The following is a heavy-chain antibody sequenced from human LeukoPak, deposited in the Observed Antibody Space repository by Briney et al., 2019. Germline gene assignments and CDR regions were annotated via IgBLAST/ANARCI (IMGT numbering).Heavy chain of an antibody. D-gene: IGHD5-12*01. CDR3: ARQNSGYDLGPFAY. CDR1: GGSISSYY. J-gene: IGHJ4*02. V-gene: IGHV4-59*08. CDR2: ISYSGST. Sequence: SSETLSLTCTVSGGSISSYYWSWIRQPPGKGLEWIAYISYSGSTNYNPSLRSRVTISLDTSKNHFSLKLSSVTAADTAVYYCARQNSGYDLGPFAYWGQGTLVTVSS.